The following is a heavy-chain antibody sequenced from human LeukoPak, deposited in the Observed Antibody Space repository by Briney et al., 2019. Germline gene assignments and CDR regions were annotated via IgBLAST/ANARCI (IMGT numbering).Heavy chain of an antibody. Sequence: PGGSLRLSCAASGFTFINAWMTWVRQAPGKGLEWVGHIRGKTDGGTTDYAAPVKGRFTISRDASKNTLSLQMNSLKTEDTAVYWCTTEGYSGYDPFDYWGEGTLVTVSS. CDR2: IRGKTDGGTT. D-gene: IGHD5-12*01. J-gene: IGHJ4*02. V-gene: IGHV3-15*01. CDR3: TTEGYSGYDPFDY. CDR1: GFTFINAW.